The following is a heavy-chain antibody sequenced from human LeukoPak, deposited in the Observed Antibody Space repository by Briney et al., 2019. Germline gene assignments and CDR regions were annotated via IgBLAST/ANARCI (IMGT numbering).Heavy chain of an antibody. CDR1: GFTFSSYA. Sequence: GGSLRLSCAASGFTFSSYAMSWVRQAPGKGLEWVSAISGGGGSTYYADSVKGRFTISRDNSKNTLYLQRNSLRAEDTAVYYCAKGGNSGYYMDVWGKGTTVTVSS. D-gene: IGHD4-23*01. CDR2: ISGGGGST. CDR3: AKGGNSGYYMDV. J-gene: IGHJ6*03. V-gene: IGHV3-23*01.